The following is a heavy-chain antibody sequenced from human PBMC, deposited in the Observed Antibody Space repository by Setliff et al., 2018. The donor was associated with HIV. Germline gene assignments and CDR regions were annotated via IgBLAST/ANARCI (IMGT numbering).Heavy chain of an antibody. J-gene: IGHJ4*02. CDR3: ARDPHYFDTSGYYSYFYFDF. CDR2: ISHSGNT. V-gene: IGHV4-39*07. Sequence: PSETLSLTCTVSGGSISSNNDHWGWIRQPPGKGLEWIGSISHSGNTYHNPSLQSRVTISLDMSKSQFSLKLRSMSAADTAVYYCARDPHYFDTSGYYSYFYFDFWGQGMLVTVS. CDR1: GGSISSNNDH. D-gene: IGHD3-22*01.